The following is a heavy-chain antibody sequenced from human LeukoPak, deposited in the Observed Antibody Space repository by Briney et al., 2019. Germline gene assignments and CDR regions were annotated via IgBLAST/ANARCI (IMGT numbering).Heavy chain of an antibody. D-gene: IGHD3-10*01. CDR1: GFTFNNYA. Sequence: SGGSLRLSCAASGFTFNNYAMNWVRQAPGKGLQWVSAISGSGGSTNYADSVKGRFTLSRDNSRNTLYLQMNSLRADDTAIYYCARGEGYGSYFNWGQGTLVTVSS. CDR3: ARGEGYGSYFN. CDR2: ISGSGGST. J-gene: IGHJ4*02. V-gene: IGHV3-23*01.